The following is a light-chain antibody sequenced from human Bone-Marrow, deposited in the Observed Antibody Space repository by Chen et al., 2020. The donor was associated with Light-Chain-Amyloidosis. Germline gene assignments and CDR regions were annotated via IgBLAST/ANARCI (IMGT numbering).Light chain of an antibody. Sequence: QSALTQPASVSESPGQSITISCTGTSSDLGGYNFVSWYQQHPGKAPKLMIFDVSSRPSGVSDRFSGSKSVNTASLTISGLQAEDEATYYCSSFTSSRTVVFGTGTRLTVL. CDR2: DVS. CDR1: SSDLGGYNF. CDR3: SSFTSSRTVV. J-gene: IGLJ2*01. V-gene: IGLV2-14*03.